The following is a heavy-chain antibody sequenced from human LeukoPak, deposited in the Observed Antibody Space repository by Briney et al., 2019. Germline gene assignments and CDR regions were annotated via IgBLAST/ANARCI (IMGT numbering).Heavy chain of an antibody. CDR3: ARDSETYSSSCYDY. D-gene: IGHD6-13*01. CDR2: ISSNGGST. CDR1: GFTFSSYA. Sequence: GGSLRLSCAASGFTFSSYAMHWVRQAPGKGLEYVSAISSNGGSTYYANSVKGRFTISRDNSKNTLYLQMGSLRAEDMAVYYCARDSETYSSSCYDYWGQGTLVTVSS. J-gene: IGHJ4*02. V-gene: IGHV3-64*01.